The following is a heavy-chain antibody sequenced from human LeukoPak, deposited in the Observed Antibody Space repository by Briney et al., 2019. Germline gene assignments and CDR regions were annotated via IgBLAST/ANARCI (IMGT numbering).Heavy chain of an antibody. CDR1: GFTFSSYA. J-gene: IGHJ6*02. CDR3: AKGVGATYYYYYGMDV. D-gene: IGHD1-26*01. CDR2: ISCSGGST. V-gene: IGHV3-23*01. Sequence: GASLRLSCAASGFTFSSYAMSWVRQAPGKGLEWVSAISCSGGSTYYADSVKGRFTISRDNSKNTLYLQMNSPRAEDTAVYYCAKGVGATYYYYYGMDVWGQGTTVTVSS.